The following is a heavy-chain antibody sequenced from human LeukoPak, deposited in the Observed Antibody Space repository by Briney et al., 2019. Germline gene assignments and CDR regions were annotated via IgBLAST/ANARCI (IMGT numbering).Heavy chain of an antibody. V-gene: IGHV4-59*01. J-gene: IGHJ6*03. Sequence: PSETLSLTCTVSGGSISSYYWSWIRQPPGKGLEWIGYIYYSGSTNYNPSLKSRVTISVETSKNQFSLKLSSVTAADTAVYYCAREGYSYGSYYYYYMDVWGKGTTVTVSS. CDR2: IYYSGST. D-gene: IGHD5-18*01. CDR1: GGSISSYY. CDR3: AREGYSYGSYYYYYMDV.